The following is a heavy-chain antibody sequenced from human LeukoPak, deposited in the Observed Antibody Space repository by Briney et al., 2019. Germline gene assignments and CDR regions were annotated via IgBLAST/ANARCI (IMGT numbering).Heavy chain of an antibody. V-gene: IGHV4-59*01. CDR3: ARVISGWPSAVDY. Sequence: SETLSLTCTVSGGSISSYYWSWIRQPPAKGPEWIGYIYYSGTTNYNPSLRSRVTISVDTSKNQFSLTLASVTAADTAVYYCARVISGWPSAVDYWGQGTLVTVSS. J-gene: IGHJ4*02. CDR2: IYYSGTT. D-gene: IGHD6-19*01. CDR1: GGSISSYY.